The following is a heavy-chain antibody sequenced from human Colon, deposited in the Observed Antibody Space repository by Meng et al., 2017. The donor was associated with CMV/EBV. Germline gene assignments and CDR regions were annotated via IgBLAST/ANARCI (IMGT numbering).Heavy chain of an antibody. J-gene: IGHJ4*02. CDR1: GYTFSNYW. CDR2: IHLHDSDT. Sequence: GESLKISCKGSGYTFSNYWIAWMRQMPGKGLEWVGIIHLHDSDTRYNPSFRGQVTISADKSINTAFLQWNNLRASDTAMYYCARRAPGYADGGDYFLGGIDYWGQGALVTVSS. CDR3: ARRAPGYADGGDYFLGGIDY. V-gene: IGHV5-51*01. D-gene: IGHD4-17*01.